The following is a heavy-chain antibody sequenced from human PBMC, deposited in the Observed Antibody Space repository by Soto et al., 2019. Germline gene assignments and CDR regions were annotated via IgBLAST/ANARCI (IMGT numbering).Heavy chain of an antibody. CDR1: GFTFSNFA. D-gene: IGHD6-19*01. CDR3: AKDTQWLARGNFDY. CDR2: ISGSGDRT. V-gene: IGHV3-23*01. Sequence: EVHLMESGGGLVQPGGSLRLSCEASGFTFSNFAMSWVRQAPGKGLEWVSGISGSGDRTHYIDSVKGRFTISRDNSKNTLYLQMNTLRAEDTAVYYCAKDTQWLARGNFDYWGQGTLVTVSS. J-gene: IGHJ4*02.